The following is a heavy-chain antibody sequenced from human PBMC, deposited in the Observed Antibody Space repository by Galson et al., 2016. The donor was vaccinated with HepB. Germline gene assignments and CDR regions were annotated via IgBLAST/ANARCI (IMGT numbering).Heavy chain of an antibody. Sequence: SETLSLTCFVSGGSISSPSYYWAWIRQSPGKALEWIATIYYSGTTYYNPSLKSRVTISIDTSKNQFPLKLSSVTAADTAVYYCARAVVSYDYIWGSYRHAEYLQHWGQGTLVTVSS. V-gene: IGHV4-39*06. D-gene: IGHD3-16*02. CDR3: ARAVVSYDYIWGSYRHAEYLQH. CDR1: GGSISSPSYY. CDR2: IYYSGTT. J-gene: IGHJ1*01.